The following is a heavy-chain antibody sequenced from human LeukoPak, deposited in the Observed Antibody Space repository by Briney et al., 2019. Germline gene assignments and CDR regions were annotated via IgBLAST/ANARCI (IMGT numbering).Heavy chain of an antibody. Sequence: SETLSLTCTVSGGSISTYYWSWIRQPPGKGLEWIGYAYFSGSTNYNPSLKSRVTISVDTSRNQFSLKLGSVTAADTAVYYCARHPSSTWNFFDYWGQGTLVTVSS. V-gene: IGHV4-59*08. CDR2: AYFSGST. D-gene: IGHD6-13*01. CDR3: ARHPSSTWNFFDY. J-gene: IGHJ4*02. CDR1: GGSISTYY.